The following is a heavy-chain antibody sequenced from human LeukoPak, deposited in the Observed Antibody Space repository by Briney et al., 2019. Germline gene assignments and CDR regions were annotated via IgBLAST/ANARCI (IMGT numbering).Heavy chain of an antibody. D-gene: IGHD3-22*01. Sequence: ASVKVSCKASGGTFTSYYMHWVRQAPGQGLEWMGIINPSGGSTSYAQKFQGRVTMTRDTSTSTVYMELSSLRSEDTAVYYCARDDKNYYDSSGYNYWGQGTLVTVSS. V-gene: IGHV1-46*01. CDR3: ARDDKNYYDSSGYNY. CDR2: INPSGGST. J-gene: IGHJ4*02. CDR1: GGTFTSYY.